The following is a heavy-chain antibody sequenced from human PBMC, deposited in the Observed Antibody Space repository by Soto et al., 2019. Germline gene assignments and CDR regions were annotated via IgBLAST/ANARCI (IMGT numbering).Heavy chain of an antibody. D-gene: IGHD6-19*01. Sequence: PSQTLSLTCAISGDSVPSKSAAWNWIRQSPSRGLEWLGRTYYRSKWYNDYAVSVQSRITINPDTSKNQFSLQLNSVTPEDTALYYCARAPFGSGWYVYYFDSWGQGTPVTVSS. CDR2: TYYRSKWYN. CDR3: ARAPFGSGWYVYYFDS. CDR1: GDSVPSKSAA. V-gene: IGHV6-1*01. J-gene: IGHJ4*02.